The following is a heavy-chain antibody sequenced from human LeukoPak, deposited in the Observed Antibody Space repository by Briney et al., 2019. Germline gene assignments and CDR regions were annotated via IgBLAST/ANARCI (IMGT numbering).Heavy chain of an antibody. J-gene: IGHJ4*02. D-gene: IGHD3-22*01. CDR1: GFSFSSYW. Sequence: PGGSLRLSCAAAGFSFSSYWMRWVRQAPGKGLEWVANIKQDGSEKNYVASVKGRFTISRDNAKNSLYLQMNSLRAEDTAVYYCARNWRLGADDTSGYRPFDYWGQGTLVTVSS. CDR2: IKQDGSEK. V-gene: IGHV3-7*01. CDR3: ARNWRLGADDTSGYRPFDY.